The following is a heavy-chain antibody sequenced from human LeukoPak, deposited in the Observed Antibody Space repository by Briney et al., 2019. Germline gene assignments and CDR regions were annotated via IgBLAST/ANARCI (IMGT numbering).Heavy chain of an antibody. CDR1: VYTFTSYD. CDR3: ARGVDSSGWYYYFDY. J-gene: IGHJ4*02. CDR2: MNPNSGNT. Sequence: ASVKVSCKASVYTFTSYDINWVRQATGQGLEWMGWMNPNSGNTGYAQKFQGRVTMTRNTSISTAYMELSSLRSEDTAVYYCARGVDSSGWYYYFDYWGQGTLVTVSS. D-gene: IGHD6-19*01. V-gene: IGHV1-8*01.